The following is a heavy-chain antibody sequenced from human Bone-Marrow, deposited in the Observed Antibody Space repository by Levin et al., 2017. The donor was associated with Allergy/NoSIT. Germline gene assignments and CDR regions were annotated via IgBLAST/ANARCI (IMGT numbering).Heavy chain of an antibody. CDR3: ARMKEGQLLKGNWLDP. J-gene: IGHJ5*02. D-gene: IGHD4-23*01. CDR2: MYYTGST. Sequence: SETLSLTCTVSGDSIRSGNDYWSWVRQHPGKGLEWIGSMYYTGSTYYNPSLKSRATISVDTSKNQFSLSLRSVTPADTAVYYCARMKEGQLLKGNWLDPWGQGTLVTVSS. CDR1: GDSIRSGNDY. V-gene: IGHV4-31*03.